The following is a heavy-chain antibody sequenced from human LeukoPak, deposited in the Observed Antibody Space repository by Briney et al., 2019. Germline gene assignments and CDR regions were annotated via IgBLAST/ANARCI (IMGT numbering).Heavy chain of an antibody. CDR3: ARDLYDFWSGFRQLDP. J-gene: IGHJ5*02. Sequence: PSETLSLTCAVSGGSISSGGYSWSWIRQPPGKGLEWIGYIYYSGSTNYNPSLKSRVTISVDTSKNQFSLKLSSVTAADTAVYYCARDLYDFWSGFRQLDPWGQGTLVTVSS. CDR2: IYYSGST. V-gene: IGHV4-61*08. CDR1: GGSISSGGYS. D-gene: IGHD3-3*01.